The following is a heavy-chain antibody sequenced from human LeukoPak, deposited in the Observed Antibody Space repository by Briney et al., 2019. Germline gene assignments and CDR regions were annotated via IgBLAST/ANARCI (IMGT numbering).Heavy chain of an antibody. J-gene: IGHJ6*03. Sequence: GESLKISCKGSGYSFTSYWIGWVRQMPGKGLEWMGIIYPGDSDTRYSPSFQGQVTILADKSISTAYLQWSSLKASDTAMYYCARQLELRGYYYYMDVWGKGTTVTVSS. CDR1: GYSFTSYW. CDR3: ARQLELRGYYYYMDV. D-gene: IGHD1-7*01. CDR2: IYPGDSDT. V-gene: IGHV5-51*01.